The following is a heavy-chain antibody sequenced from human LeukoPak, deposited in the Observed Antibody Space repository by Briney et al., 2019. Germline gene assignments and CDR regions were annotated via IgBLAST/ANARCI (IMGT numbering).Heavy chain of an antibody. J-gene: IGHJ4*02. Sequence: SETLSLTCTVSGYSISSYYWSWIRQSAGKGLEWIGRIHTSGSTNYNPSLKSRVTMSVDTSKNQFSLKLSSVTAADTAVYYCARDQYYYDSSGYYRIDYWGQGTLVTVSS. V-gene: IGHV4-4*07. D-gene: IGHD3-22*01. CDR1: GYSISSYY. CDR3: ARDQYYYDSSGYYRIDY. CDR2: IHTSGST.